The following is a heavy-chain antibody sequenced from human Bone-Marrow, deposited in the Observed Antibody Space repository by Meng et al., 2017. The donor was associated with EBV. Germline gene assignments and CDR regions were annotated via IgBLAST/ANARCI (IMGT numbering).Heavy chain of an antibody. CDR3: ARNLYGDGMRDY. CDR1: GYTFSSFD. V-gene: IGHV1-8*01. CDR2: MSPDSGKT. D-gene: IGHD2-21*02. J-gene: IGHJ4*02. Sequence: QWQLVRSGAEVKKPGASVKVSCKGSGYTFSSFDINWVRQATGQGLEWMGWMSPDSGKTGYAEKFQGRVTLTRDTSINTAYLELSSLTSEDTAVYYCARNLYGDGMRDYWGQGTLVTVSS.